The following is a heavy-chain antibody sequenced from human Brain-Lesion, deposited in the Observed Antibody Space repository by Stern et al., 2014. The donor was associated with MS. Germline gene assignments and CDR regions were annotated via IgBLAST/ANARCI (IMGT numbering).Heavy chain of an antibody. CDR3: ARDYGDLEFDL. J-gene: IGHJ4*02. D-gene: IGHD4-17*01. CDR1: GGPISSHSYY. V-gene: IGHV4-61*02. Sequence: QLQLQESGPGLVKPSQTLSLTCTVSGGPISSHSYYWSWIRQPAGKGLEWIGRIYASGNTNYNPSLKSRVSISVDTSKTQLSLRLSSGTASDTAVYYCARDYGDLEFDLWGQGTLVTVSS. CDR2: IYASGNT.